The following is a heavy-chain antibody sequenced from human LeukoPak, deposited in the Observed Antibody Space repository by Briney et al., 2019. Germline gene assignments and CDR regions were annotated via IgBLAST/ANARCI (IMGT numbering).Heavy chain of an antibody. V-gene: IGHV1-2*02. CDR2: INPNSGGT. Sequence: ASVKVSCKASGYTFTGYYMHWVRQAPGQGGEGMGWINPNSGGTNYAQKFQGRVTMTRDTSISTAYMELSRLRSDDTAVYYCARGPRLHPGVLEWLSFFDYWGQGTLVTVSS. J-gene: IGHJ4*02. D-gene: IGHD3-3*01. CDR1: GYTFTGYY. CDR3: ARGPRLHPGVLEWLSFFDY.